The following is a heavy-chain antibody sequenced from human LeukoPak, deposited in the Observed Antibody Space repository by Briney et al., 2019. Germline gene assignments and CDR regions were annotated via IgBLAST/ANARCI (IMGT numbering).Heavy chain of an antibody. J-gene: IGHJ5*02. V-gene: IGHV4-61*02. CDR1: GDSINSGSFY. CDR2: IHTSGST. Sequence: SETLSLTCTVSGDSINSGSFYWSWIRQPAGKGLEWIGRIHTSGSTNYNPSLKSRVTVSLDTSKNQFSLKLRSVTAADTAVYYCARNEFGDLAYRPWGQGTLVTVSS. D-gene: IGHD2-21*01. CDR3: ARNEFGDLAYRP.